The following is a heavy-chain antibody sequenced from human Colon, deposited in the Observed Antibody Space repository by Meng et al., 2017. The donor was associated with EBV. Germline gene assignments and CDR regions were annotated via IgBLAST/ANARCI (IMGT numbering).Heavy chain of an antibody. Sequence: QVQLQESGPGLVKPSGXLSPTCAVSGGSISTNHWWTWVRQPPGKGLEWIGYIYYSGSTYYNPSLRSRVAISIDTSKNQFSLKLTSVTAADTAVYFCARTNYGDYNWFDPWGQGTLGTVSS. D-gene: IGHD4-17*01. CDR3: ARTNYGDYNWFDP. CDR2: IYYSGST. CDR1: GGSISTNHW. J-gene: IGHJ5*02. V-gene: IGHV4-4*02.